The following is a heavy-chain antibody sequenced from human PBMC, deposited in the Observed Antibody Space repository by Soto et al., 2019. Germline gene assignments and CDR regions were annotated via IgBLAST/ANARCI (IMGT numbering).Heavy chain of an antibody. D-gene: IGHD2-8*01. J-gene: IGHJ6*02. CDR2: IIPIFGTA. CDR1: GGTFSSYA. Sequence: GASVKVSCKASGGTFSSYAISWVRRAPGQGLEWMGGIIPIFGTANYAQKFQGRVTITADESTSTAYMELSSLRSEDTAVYYCASKYCTNGVCYSHYGMDVWGQGTTVTVSS. CDR3: ASKYCTNGVCYSHYGMDV. V-gene: IGHV1-69*13.